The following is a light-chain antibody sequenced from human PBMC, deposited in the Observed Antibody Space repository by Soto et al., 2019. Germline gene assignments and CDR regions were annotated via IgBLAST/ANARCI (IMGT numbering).Light chain of an antibody. CDR3: HQFSNSP. CDR1: QKLICTY. J-gene: IGKJ2*01. V-gene: IGKV3-20*01. CDR2: GVF. Sequence: EIVLTQSPGTLSLSPGDRATLSCRASQKLICTYLSWYQQRPGQAPRLLIYGVFHRATGIPYRFSGNGSGTDFTLTISSLEPEDFAVYYWHQFSNSPFGQGTRV.